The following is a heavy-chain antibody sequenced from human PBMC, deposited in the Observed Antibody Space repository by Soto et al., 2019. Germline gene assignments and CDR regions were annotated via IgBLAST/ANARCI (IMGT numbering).Heavy chain of an antibody. J-gene: IGHJ5*02. V-gene: IGHV2-26*04. Sequence: QVTVKESGPVLVKPTETLTLTCTVSGFSLSNAGLGVSWIRQPPGKALEWLAHIFSNDEKSYSTSLKSRLTTSXDXXKSQVVLTMPNMDPVDTATYYCASTYSTSWYWFDPWGQGTLVTVSS. D-gene: IGHD6-13*01. CDR3: ASTYSTSWYWFDP. CDR1: GFSLSNAGLG. CDR2: IFSNDEK.